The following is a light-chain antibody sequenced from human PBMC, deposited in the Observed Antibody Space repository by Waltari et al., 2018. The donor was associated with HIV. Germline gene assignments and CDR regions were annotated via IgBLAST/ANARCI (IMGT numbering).Light chain of an antibody. J-gene: IGLJ1*01. CDR3: SSYTRSTVYV. CDR2: EVS. CDR1: TSDVGGYNY. Sequence: QSALTQPASVSGSPGQSITISCTGTTSDVGGYNYVSWYQQHPGKAPKLMIYEVSNRASGVSNLFSGSKSGSTASLTISGLQAEDEADYYCSSYTRSTVYVFGTGTKVTVL. V-gene: IGLV2-14*01.